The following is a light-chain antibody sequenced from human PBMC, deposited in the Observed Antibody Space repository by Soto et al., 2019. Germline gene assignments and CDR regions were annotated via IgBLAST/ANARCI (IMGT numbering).Light chain of an antibody. J-gene: IGLJ1*01. CDR2: EVT. CDR1: SSDVGGYKY. V-gene: IGLV2-8*01. Sequence: QSALTQPPSASGAPGQSVTISCTGTSSDVGGYKYVSWYQQHPGKAPKLMIYEVTKLPSGVPIRFSGSKSGNTASLTVSGLQAEDEADYYGSSYAGSNNFYVFGSGTKLTVL. CDR3: SSYAGSNNFYV.